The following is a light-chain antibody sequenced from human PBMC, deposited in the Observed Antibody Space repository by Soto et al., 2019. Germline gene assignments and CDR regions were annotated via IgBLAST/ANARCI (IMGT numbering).Light chain of an antibody. Sequence: EIVMTQSPATLSVSPGERATLSCRASQSVRSNLAWYQQKPGQAPRLVIYAASTRATGIPDRFSGSVSGTEFTLTISSLQSEDFAVYYCQQYSEWPPLTFGQGTRLEIK. J-gene: IGKJ5*01. CDR3: QQYSEWPPLT. CDR2: AAS. CDR1: QSVRSN. V-gene: IGKV3-15*01.